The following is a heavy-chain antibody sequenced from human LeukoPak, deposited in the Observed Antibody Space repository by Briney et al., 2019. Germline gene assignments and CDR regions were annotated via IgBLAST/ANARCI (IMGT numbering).Heavy chain of an antibody. J-gene: IGHJ4*02. D-gene: IGHD2-2*01. Sequence: ASVKVSCKASGYTSTSYDINWVRQATGQGLEWMGWMNPNSGNTGYAQKFQGRVTMTRNTSISTAYMELSSLRSEDTAVYYCARGQKRPKYCSSTSCFRNLDYWGQGTLVTVSS. CDR2: MNPNSGNT. V-gene: IGHV1-8*01. CDR1: GYTSTSYD. CDR3: ARGQKRPKYCSSTSCFRNLDY.